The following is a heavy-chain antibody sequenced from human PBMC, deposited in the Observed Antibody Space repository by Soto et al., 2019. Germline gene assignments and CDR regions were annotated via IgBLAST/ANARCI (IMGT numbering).Heavy chain of an antibody. V-gene: IGHV1-18*01. CDR3: ARWSAIVGGAEALDV. CDR1: GYPFINYG. Sequence: GSVKVCCKPSGYPFINYGMTLVRQAPGQGLEWMGWLSAYNGDTSSSEKLQDRFTMSTDTSTNTVYMELRSLTSDDTAVYYCARWSAIVGGAEALDVWGQGTMVTVSS. D-gene: IGHD1-26*01. J-gene: IGHJ3*01. CDR2: LSAYNGDT.